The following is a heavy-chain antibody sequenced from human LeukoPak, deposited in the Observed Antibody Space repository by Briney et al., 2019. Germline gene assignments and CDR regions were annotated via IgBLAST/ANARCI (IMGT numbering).Heavy chain of an antibody. Sequence: ASVKVSCKASGYTFTSYGISWVRQAPGQGLEWMGWISAYNGNTNYAQKLQGRVTMTTDTSTSTAYMGLRSLRSDDTAVYYCARVEQQLVRGLKAFDIWGQGTMVTVSS. D-gene: IGHD6-13*01. J-gene: IGHJ3*02. CDR2: ISAYNGNT. CDR3: ARVEQQLVRGLKAFDI. CDR1: GYTFTSYG. V-gene: IGHV1-18*01.